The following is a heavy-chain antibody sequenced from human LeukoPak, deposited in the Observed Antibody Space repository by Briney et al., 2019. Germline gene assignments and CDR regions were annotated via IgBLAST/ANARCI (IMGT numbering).Heavy chain of an antibody. CDR1: GFTFSSNW. Sequence: GGSLRLSCAASGFTFSSNWMSWARQAPGKGLEWVATIQPDGSEKYYVDSVKGRFTISRDNAKNALYLQMNSLRAEDTAVYYCARDNAAWVQGTLVAVSS. V-gene: IGHV3-7*01. D-gene: IGHD2-2*01. J-gene: IGHJ4*02. CDR2: IQPDGSEK. CDR3: ARDNAA.